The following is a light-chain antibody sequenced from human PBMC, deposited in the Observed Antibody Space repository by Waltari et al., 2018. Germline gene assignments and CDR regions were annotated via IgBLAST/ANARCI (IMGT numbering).Light chain of an antibody. CDR3: QQYDSLWT. CDR1: QSINSW. V-gene: IGKV1-5*03. CDR2: KTS. J-gene: IGKJ1*01. Sequence: DIQMTQSPSTLSASVGDRVTITCRASQSINSWLAWYQQQPGIPPKRLIYKTSNSESGVPTRFGGSGTGTEFTLTISSLQPDDFATYYCQQYDSLWTFGQGTKVEIK.